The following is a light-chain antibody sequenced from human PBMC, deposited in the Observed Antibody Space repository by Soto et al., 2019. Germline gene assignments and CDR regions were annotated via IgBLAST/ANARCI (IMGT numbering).Light chain of an antibody. J-gene: IGKJ1*01. CDR1: RDISDY. Sequence: QMTQSPASLSASVGDRVTITCRASRDISDYLNWYRQKPGKAPELLIYAASKLQREVPSRFRCSGSGTDFTLTISTLQPEDFASYYCQQSYNVLSWTFGQGTRVEIK. CDR3: QQSYNVLSWT. V-gene: IGKV1-39*01. CDR2: AAS.